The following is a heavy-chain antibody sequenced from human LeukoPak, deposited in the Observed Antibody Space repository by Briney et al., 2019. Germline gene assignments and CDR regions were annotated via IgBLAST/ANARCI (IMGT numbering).Heavy chain of an antibody. D-gene: IGHD2-15*01. V-gene: IGHV3-11*01. CDR3: ARVLRYCSGGNCYSGGLGYMDV. J-gene: IGHJ6*03. Sequence: PGGSLRLSCGASRFTFSNYAMTWVRQAPGKGLEWVSSISRSGSTKYYADSVKGRFTISRDNAKNSLFLQMNSLRAEDTAVYYCARVLRYCSGGNCYSGGLGYMDVWGKGTTVTISS. CDR2: ISRSGSTK. CDR1: RFTFSNYA.